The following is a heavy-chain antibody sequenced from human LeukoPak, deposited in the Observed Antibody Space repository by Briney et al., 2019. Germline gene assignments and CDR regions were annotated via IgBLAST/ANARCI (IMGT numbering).Heavy chain of an antibody. CDR1: GFTFSGYW. Sequence: GGSLRLSCAASGFTFSGYWMHWVRQAPGKGLVWVSRVNTDGSTTTYADSVKGRLTISRDNAKNTLYLQMNSLRAEDTAVYYCARHRGYSYGSNYFDYWGQGALVTVSS. J-gene: IGHJ4*02. D-gene: IGHD5-18*01. CDR2: VNTDGSTT. CDR3: ARHRGYSYGSNYFDY. V-gene: IGHV3-74*01.